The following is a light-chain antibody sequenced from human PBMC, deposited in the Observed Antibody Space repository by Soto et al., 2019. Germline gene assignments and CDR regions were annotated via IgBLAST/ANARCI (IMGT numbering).Light chain of an antibody. CDR1: ENIGDW. CDR3: QQCKNYPPWT. CDR2: KAS. V-gene: IGKV1-5*03. J-gene: IGKJ1*01. Sequence: DIQMTQSPSTLSASVGDRVTITCRASENIGDWLAWYQQKPGRAPKLLIYKASTLEGGVPSRFSGSGSGTEFTLTISSLQPDDFATYYCQQCKNYPPWTFGQGTKVEVK.